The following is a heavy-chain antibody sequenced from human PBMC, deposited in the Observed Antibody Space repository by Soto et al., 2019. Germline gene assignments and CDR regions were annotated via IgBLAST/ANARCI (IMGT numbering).Heavy chain of an antibody. D-gene: IGHD3-3*01. Sequence: GGSLRLSCAASEFTFSSYGMHWVRQAPGKGLEWLSVISYDGNNKYYTDSVKGRFTISRDNSKNTLYLQMNSLRGEDTAVYYCAKDRAFWSGTHDAFDIWGQGTMVTVSS. CDR2: ISYDGNNK. CDR1: EFTFSSYG. CDR3: AKDRAFWSGTHDAFDI. V-gene: IGHV3-30*18. J-gene: IGHJ3*02.